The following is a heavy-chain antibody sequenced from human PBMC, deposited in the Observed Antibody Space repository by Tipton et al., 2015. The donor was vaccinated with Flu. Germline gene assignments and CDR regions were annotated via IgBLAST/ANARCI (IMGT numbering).Heavy chain of an antibody. CDR3: ARVLWVIDY. CDR2: INHSGST. D-gene: IGHD3-10*01. J-gene: IGHJ4*02. Sequence: TLSLTCAVYGGSFSGYYWSWIRQPPGKGLEWIGEINHSGSTNYNPSLKSRVTISVDTSKNQFSLKLSSVTAADTAVYYCARVLWVIDYWGQGTLVTVSS. CDR1: GGSFSGYY. V-gene: IGHV4-34*01.